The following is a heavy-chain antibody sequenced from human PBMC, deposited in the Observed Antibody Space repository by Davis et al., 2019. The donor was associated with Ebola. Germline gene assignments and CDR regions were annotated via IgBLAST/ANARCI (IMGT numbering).Heavy chain of an antibody. CDR2: IVVGSDNT. V-gene: IGHV1-58*01. CDR3: AAGPTSSGYYYPPNFDY. D-gene: IGHD3-22*01. J-gene: IGHJ4*02. CDR1: GFTFTSSA. Sequence: SVKVSCKASGFTFTSSAVQWVRQARGQRLEWIGWIVVGSDNTNYAQKFQERVTITRDMSTSTAYMELSSLRSEDTAVYYCAAGPTSSGYYYPPNFDYWGQGTLVTVSS.